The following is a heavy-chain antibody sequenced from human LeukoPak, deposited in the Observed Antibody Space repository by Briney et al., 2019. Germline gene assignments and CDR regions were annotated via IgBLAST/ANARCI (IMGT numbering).Heavy chain of an antibody. D-gene: IGHD6-6*01. J-gene: IGHJ5*02. V-gene: IGHV1-46*01. CDR2: INPSGGRT. CDR1: RYTFTSYY. Sequence: ASVKVSCKASRYTFTSYYMHWVRQAPGQGLEWIGIINPSGGRTSYAQKFQGRVTMTRDTSTSTAYMELRSLTYDDTAVYYCARDGSRSSSWFDPWGLGTLVTVSS. CDR3: ARDGSRSSSWFDP.